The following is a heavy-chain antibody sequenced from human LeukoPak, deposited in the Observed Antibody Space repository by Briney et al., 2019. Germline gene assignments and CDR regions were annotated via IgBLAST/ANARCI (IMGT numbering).Heavy chain of an antibody. CDR2: IIPIFGTA. V-gene: IGHV1-69*13. CDR3: ARRGYSGYDLGTWFDP. Sequence: ASVKVSCKASGYTFTSYDINWVRQATGQGLEWMGGIIPIFGTANYAQKFQGRVTITADESTSTAYMELSSLRSEDTAVYYCARRGYSGYDLGTWFDPWGQGTLVTVSS. D-gene: IGHD5-12*01. J-gene: IGHJ5*02. CDR1: GYTFTSYD.